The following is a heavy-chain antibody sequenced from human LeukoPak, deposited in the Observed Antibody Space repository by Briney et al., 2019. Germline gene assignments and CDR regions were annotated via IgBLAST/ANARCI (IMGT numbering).Heavy chain of an antibody. D-gene: IGHD3-22*01. V-gene: IGHV3-48*04. CDR3: ARDREYYYDSSGSDDY. CDR2: ISSSSSTI. Sequence: PGGSLRLSCAASGFTFSSYSMNWVRQAPGKGLEWVSYISSSSSTIYYADSVKGRFTISRDNAKNSLYLQMNSLRAEDTAVYYCARDREYYYDSSGSDDYWGQGTLVTVSS. J-gene: IGHJ4*02. CDR1: GFTFSSYS.